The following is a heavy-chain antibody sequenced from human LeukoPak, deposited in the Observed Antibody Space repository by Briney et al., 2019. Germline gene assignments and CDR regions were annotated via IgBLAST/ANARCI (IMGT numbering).Heavy chain of an antibody. CDR1: GFTFSSYA. CDR3: AQGRRTAVTSDSYY. J-gene: IGHJ4*02. CDR2: ISGSGDNT. V-gene: IGHV3-23*01. D-gene: IGHD4-17*01. Sequence: GGSLRLSCAASGFTFSSYAMSWVRQAPGKGLEWVSSISGSGDNTYYADSVKDRFSISRDNSKTTVSLQMNSLRAEDTAVYYSAQGRRTAVTSDSYYRGQGTLVTVSS.